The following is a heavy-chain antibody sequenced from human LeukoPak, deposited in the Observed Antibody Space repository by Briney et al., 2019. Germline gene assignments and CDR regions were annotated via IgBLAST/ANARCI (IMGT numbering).Heavy chain of an antibody. Sequence: PGRSLRLSCAASGFTFSSYGMHWVRQAPGKGLEWVAVIWYDGSNKYYADPVKGRFTISRDNSKNTLYLQMNSLRAEDTAVYYCAKDLKYSSSWYVRGFDYWGQGTLVTVSS. J-gene: IGHJ4*02. CDR1: GFTFSSYG. CDR3: AKDLKYSSSWYVRGFDY. CDR2: IWYDGSNK. V-gene: IGHV3-33*06. D-gene: IGHD6-13*01.